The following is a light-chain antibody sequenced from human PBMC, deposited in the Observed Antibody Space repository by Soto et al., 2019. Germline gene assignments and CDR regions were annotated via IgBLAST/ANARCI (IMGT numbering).Light chain of an antibody. Sequence: EIVLTQSPGTLSLSPGERATLSCRANQSVSSSYLAWYQQKPGQAPRLLIYGASSSATGIPDRFSGSGSGTDFTLTISSQETEDFPVYYCQQYDSSPRTFGQGTKLEIK. CDR3: QQYDSSPRT. J-gene: IGKJ2*02. CDR1: QSVSSSY. V-gene: IGKV3-20*01. CDR2: GAS.